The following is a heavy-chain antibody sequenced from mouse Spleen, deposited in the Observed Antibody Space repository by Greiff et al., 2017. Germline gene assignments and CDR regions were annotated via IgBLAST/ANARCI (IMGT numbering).Heavy chain of an antibody. CDR3: ARRDYDGSYDWYFDV. CDR2: IYPGGGSP. Sequence: QVQLKQPGAEFVQPGASVKMSCTASGYTFTSYWITWVQQRPGQGLEWIGDIYPGGGSPNYNEKFKSKATLTVDTSSSTAYMQLSSLTSEDSAVYYCARRDYDGSYDWYFDVWGAGTTVTVSS. J-gene: IGHJ1*01. V-gene: IGHV1-55*01. D-gene: IGHD1-1*01. CDR1: GYTFTSYW.